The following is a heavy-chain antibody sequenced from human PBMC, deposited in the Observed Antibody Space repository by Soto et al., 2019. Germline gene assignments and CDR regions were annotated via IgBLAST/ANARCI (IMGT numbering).Heavy chain of an antibody. CDR3: ARGVKAAAGPWYNWFDP. V-gene: IGHV1-8*01. CDR2: MNPNSGNT. CDR1: GYTFTIYD. J-gene: IGHJ5*02. Sequence: ASVKVSCKASGYTFTIYDINWVRQATGQGLEWMGWMNPNSGNTGYAQKFRGRVTMTRNTSISTAYMELSSLRSEDTAVYYCARGVKAAAGPWYNWFDPWGQGTLVTVSS. D-gene: IGHD6-13*01.